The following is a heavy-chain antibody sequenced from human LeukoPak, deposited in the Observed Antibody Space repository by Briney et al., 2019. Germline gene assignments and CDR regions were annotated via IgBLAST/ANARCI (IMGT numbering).Heavy chain of an antibody. CDR3: ARHGGEDCSGGSCYATFTYYFDY. Sequence: PSETLSLTCTVSGGSISSSSYYWGWIRQPPGKGLEWIGSIYYSGSTYYNPSLKSRVTISVDTSKNQFSLKLSSVTAADTAVYYCARHGGEDCSGGSCYATFTYYFDYWGQGTLVTVSS. D-gene: IGHD2-15*01. CDR1: GGSISSSSYY. CDR2: IYYSGST. V-gene: IGHV4-39*01. J-gene: IGHJ4*02.